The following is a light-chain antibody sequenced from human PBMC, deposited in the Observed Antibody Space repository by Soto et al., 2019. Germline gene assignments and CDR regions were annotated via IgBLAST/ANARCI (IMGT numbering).Light chain of an antibody. V-gene: IGLV1-44*01. CDR1: SSNIGSKT. CDR2: NNH. CDR3: AAWDDSLNACV. J-gene: IGLJ1*01. Sequence: QSALTQAPSASGTPGQRVTISCSGSSSNIGSKTVNWYQQLPGMAPKLLIFNNHQRPSGVPDRFSGSKSGTSASLAISGLQSEDESDYYCAAWDDSLNACVFGTGTKVTVL.